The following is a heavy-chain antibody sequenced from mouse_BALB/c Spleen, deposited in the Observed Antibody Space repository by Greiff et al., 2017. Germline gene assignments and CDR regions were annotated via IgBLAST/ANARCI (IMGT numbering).Heavy chain of an antibody. CDR2: IWAGGST. CDR3: ARELRLRGLEFAY. CDR1: GFSLTSYG. Sequence: QVQLKESGPGLVAPSQSLSITCTVSGFSLTSYGVHWVRQPPGKGLEWLGVIWAGGSTNYNSALMSRLSISKDNSKSQVFLKMNSLQTDDTAMYYCARELRLRGLEFAYWGQGTLVTVSA. V-gene: IGHV2-9*02. D-gene: IGHD1-2*01. J-gene: IGHJ3*01.